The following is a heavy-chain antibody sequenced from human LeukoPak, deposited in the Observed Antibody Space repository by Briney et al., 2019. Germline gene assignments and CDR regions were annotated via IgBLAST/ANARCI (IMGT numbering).Heavy chain of an antibody. J-gene: IGHJ4*02. CDR3: ARHGVDSSGYQNFDY. CDR1: GGSISSGDYY. V-gene: IGHV4-30-4*01. D-gene: IGHD3-22*01. CDR2: IYYSGST. Sequence: SETLSLTCTVSGGSISSGDYYWSWIRQPPGKGLEWIGYIYYSGSTYYNPSLKSRVTISVDTSKNQFSLKLSSVTAADTAVYYCARHGVDSSGYQNFDYWGQGTLVTVSS.